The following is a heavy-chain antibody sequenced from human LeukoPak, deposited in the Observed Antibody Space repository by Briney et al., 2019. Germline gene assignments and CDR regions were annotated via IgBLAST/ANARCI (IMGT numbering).Heavy chain of an antibody. CDR2: IYSGGST. CDR1: GFTFSSYS. D-gene: IGHD4-17*01. J-gene: IGHJ4*02. V-gene: IGHV3-66*01. CDR3: ASTFYGDSPPY. Sequence: GGSLRLSCAGSGFTFSSYSMNWVRQAPGKGLEWVSVIYSGGSTYYADSVKGRFTISRDNSKNTLYLQMNSLRAEDTAVYYCASTFYGDSPPYWGQGTLVTVSS.